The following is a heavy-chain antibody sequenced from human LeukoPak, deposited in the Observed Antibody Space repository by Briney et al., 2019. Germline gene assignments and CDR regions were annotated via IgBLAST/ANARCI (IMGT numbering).Heavy chain of an antibody. CDR1: GFTFDDYA. CDR3: AKDSNYYDSSGYFDY. J-gene: IGHJ4*02. V-gene: IGHV3-9*01. Sequence: PGRSLRLSCAASGFTFDDYAMHWVRQAPGKGLEWVSGISWNSGSIGYADSVKGRFTISRDNAKNSLYLQMNSLRAEDTALYYCAKDSNYYDSSGYFDYWGRGTLVTVSS. CDR2: ISWNSGSI. D-gene: IGHD3-22*01.